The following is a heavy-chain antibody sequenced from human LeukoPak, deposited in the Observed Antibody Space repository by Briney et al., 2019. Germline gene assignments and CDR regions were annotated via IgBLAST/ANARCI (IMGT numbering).Heavy chain of an antibody. Sequence: PGGSLRLSCAASGFTLSSYEMNWVRQAPGKGLEGVSHISYSGTTIHYADSVKGRFTISRDNAKNSLYLQMNSLRAEDTAVYYCARDGYYGSGTYLFDYWGQGTLVTVSS. V-gene: IGHV3-48*03. CDR1: GFTLSSYE. CDR3: ARDGYYGSGTYLFDY. D-gene: IGHD3-10*01. CDR2: ISYSGTTI. J-gene: IGHJ4*02.